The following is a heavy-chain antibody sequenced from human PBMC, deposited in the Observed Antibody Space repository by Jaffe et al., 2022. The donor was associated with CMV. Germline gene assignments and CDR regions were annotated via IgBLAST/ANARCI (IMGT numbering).Heavy chain of an antibody. J-gene: IGHJ4*02. V-gene: IGHV2-26*01. Sequence: QVTLKESGPVLVKPTETLTLTCTVSGFSLSNARMGVSWIRQPPGKALEWLAHIFSNDEKSYSTSLKSRLTISKDTSKSQVVLTMTNMDPVDTATYYCARIQGGLMGAVYFDYWGQGTLVTVSS. CDR1: GFSLSNARMG. D-gene: IGHD1-26*01. CDR3: ARIQGGLMGAVYFDY. CDR2: IFSNDEK.